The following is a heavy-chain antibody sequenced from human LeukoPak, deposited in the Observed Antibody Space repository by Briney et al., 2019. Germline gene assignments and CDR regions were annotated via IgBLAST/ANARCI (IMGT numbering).Heavy chain of an antibody. D-gene: IGHD2-15*01. CDR2: ISSSSSYI. Sequence: KPGGSLRLSCAASGFAFSSYSMNWVRQAPGKGLEWVSYISSSSSYIYYADSVKGRFTISRDNSKNTLYLQMNSLRAEDTAVYYCAKGWLPLFDYWGQGTLVTVSS. CDR1: GFAFSSYS. V-gene: IGHV3-21*01. CDR3: AKGWLPLFDY. J-gene: IGHJ4*02.